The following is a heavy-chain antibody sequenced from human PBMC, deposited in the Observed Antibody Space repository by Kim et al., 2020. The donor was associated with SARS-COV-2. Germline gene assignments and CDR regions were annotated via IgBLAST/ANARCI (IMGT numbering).Heavy chain of an antibody. Sequence: SETLSLTCTVSGGSISSSSYYWGWIRQPPGKGLEWIGSIYYSGSTYYNPSLKSRVTISVDTSKNQFSLKLSSVTAADTAVYYCASDHGYSSGWSQFYYFDYWGQGTLVTVSS. D-gene: IGHD6-19*01. CDR3: ASDHGYSSGWSQFYYFDY. CDR2: IYYSGST. V-gene: IGHV4-39*01. J-gene: IGHJ4*02. CDR1: GGSISSSSYY.